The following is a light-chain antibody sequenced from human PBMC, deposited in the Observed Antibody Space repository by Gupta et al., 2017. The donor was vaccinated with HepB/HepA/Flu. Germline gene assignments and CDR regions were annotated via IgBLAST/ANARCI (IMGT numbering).Light chain of an antibody. CDR1: QSVSSTY. Sequence: EMVLTQSPLTLSLSPGERATLSCRASQSVSSTYVAWYRQKPGQAPRLLIYGASSRATGIPDRFSGSGSGTEFTLTISRLEPEDFAVYYCQQEGSSPLTFGQGTRLEIE. CDR2: GAS. CDR3: QQEGSSPLT. J-gene: IGKJ5*01. V-gene: IGKV3-20*01.